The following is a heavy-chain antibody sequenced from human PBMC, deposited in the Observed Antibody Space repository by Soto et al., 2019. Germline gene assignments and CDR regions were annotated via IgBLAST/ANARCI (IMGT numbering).Heavy chain of an antibody. J-gene: IGHJ4*02. V-gene: IGHV3-30*18. Sequence: GGSLRLSCEASGFIFQNFGMHWVRQAPGKGLEWLGVVSSDGGRRYYADSVRGRLNISRDNPKNTLHLQLDRLSADDTAVYYCAKSWNLDFSATWYAPDYWGQGXLVTVYS. CDR3: AKSWNLDFSATWYAPDY. CDR1: GFIFQNFG. CDR2: VSSDGGRR. D-gene: IGHD6-13*01.